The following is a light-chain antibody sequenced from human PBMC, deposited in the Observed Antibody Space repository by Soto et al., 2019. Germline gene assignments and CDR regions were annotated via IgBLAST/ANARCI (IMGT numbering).Light chain of an antibody. Sequence: AIQMTQSPSSLSASVGDRVTITCRASQGIRNDLGWYQQKPGKAPKLLIYAASSLQSGVPSRFSGSGSGTDFTLTISSLQPEDFAAYYCLHDYNYPRTFGQGTKVEIK. V-gene: IGKV1-6*01. J-gene: IGKJ1*01. CDR2: AAS. CDR3: LHDYNYPRT. CDR1: QGIRND.